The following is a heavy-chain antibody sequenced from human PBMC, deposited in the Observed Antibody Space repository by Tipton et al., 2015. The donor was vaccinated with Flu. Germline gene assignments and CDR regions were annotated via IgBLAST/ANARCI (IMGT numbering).Heavy chain of an antibody. CDR2: IKEDGSKI. CDR3: VRGMHV. Sequence: SLRLSCAASGFTFSDYYMTWIRQAPGKGLEWVANIKEDGSKIYYVGSVKGRFTISRDNAKNLGYLQMNSLSVEDTAVYYCVRGMHVWGKGTTVTVSS. V-gene: IGHV3-7*01. CDR1: GFTFSDYY. J-gene: IGHJ6*03.